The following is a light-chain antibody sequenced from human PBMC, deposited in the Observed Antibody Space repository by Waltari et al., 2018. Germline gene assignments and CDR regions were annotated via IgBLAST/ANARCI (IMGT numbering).Light chain of an antibody. Sequence: DIQMTQSPSSLSASVGAKVTITSQASHDISNFLNWYQQKPGKAPKLLIYDTSNLETGVPSRFSGSGSGTDFTFIISSLQPEDIATYFCQQYDNLPFTFGPGTKVDLK. CDR3: QQYDNLPFT. J-gene: IGKJ3*01. CDR2: DTS. V-gene: IGKV1-33*01. CDR1: HDISNF.